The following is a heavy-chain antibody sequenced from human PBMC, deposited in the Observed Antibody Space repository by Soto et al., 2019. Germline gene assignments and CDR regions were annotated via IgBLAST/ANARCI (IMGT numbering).Heavy chain of an antibody. J-gene: IGHJ6*02. D-gene: IGHD5-18*01. CDR2: INAGNGNT. CDR1: GYTFTSYA. Sequence: GASVKVSCKASGYTFTSYAMHWVRQAPGQRLEWMGWINAGNGNTKYSQKFQGRVTITRDTSASTAYMELSSLRSEDTAVYYCAREVRYSYGYYYYGMDVWGQGTTVTVSS. CDR3: AREVRYSYGYYYYGMDV. V-gene: IGHV1-3*01.